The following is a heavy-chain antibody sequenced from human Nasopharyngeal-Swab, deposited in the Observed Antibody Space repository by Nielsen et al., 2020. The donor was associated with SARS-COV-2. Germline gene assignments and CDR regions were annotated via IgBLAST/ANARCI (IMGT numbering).Heavy chain of an antibody. CDR2: INHSGST. D-gene: IGHD3-10*01. CDR1: GGSFSDYY. J-gene: IGHJ4*02. Sequence: SETLSLTCAVYGGSFSDYYWSWIRQPPGKGLEWIAEINHSGSTNYNPSLKSRVTISVDTSKNQFSLNLRSVTAADTAVYYCARDPSAVRGVRRFDYWGQGTLVTVSS. V-gene: IGHV4-34*01. CDR3: ARDPSAVRGVRRFDY.